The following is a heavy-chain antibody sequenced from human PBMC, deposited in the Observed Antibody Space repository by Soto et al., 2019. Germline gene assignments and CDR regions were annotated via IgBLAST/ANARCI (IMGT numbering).Heavy chain of an antibody. CDR1: GFTFRSFW. Sequence: GGSLRLSCAASGFTFRSFWLSWVRQAPGKGLEWVANINQDGSDKYYVDNVKGRFTISRDNAKNSVYLQMNSLRAEDTAVYYCARAGNWGQGTLVTVSS. CDR2: INQDGSDK. CDR3: ARAGN. V-gene: IGHV3-7*05. J-gene: IGHJ4*02.